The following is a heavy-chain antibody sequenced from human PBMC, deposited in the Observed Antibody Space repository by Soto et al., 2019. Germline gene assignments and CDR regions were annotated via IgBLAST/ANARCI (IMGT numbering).Heavy chain of an antibody. CDR1: GFTFSSYA. J-gene: IGHJ6*02. CDR2: IYYSGSI. V-gene: IGHV4-31*02. D-gene: IGHD3-3*01. Sequence: LRLSCAASGFTFSSYAMSWVRQHPGKGLEWIGYIYYSGSIYYNPSPKSRVTISVDTSKNQFSLKLSSVTAADTAVYYCARDPYDFWSGYYTNYYGMDVWGQGTTVTVSS. CDR3: ARDPYDFWSGYYTNYYGMDV.